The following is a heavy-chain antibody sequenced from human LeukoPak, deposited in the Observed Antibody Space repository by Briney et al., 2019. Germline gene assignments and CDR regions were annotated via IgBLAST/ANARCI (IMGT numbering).Heavy chain of an antibody. J-gene: IGHJ4*02. D-gene: IGHD3-10*01. CDR1: GFTFDDCA. V-gene: IGHV3-43*02. CDR3: AKDYYGSGSFPRLDY. CDR2: ISGDGGRT. Sequence: GGSLRLSCAASGFTFDDCAMHWVRQAPGKGLGWVSLISGDGGRTYYADSVKGRFTISRDNSKNSLYLQMNSLRTEDSALYFCAKDYYGSGSFPRLDYWGQGTLVTVSS.